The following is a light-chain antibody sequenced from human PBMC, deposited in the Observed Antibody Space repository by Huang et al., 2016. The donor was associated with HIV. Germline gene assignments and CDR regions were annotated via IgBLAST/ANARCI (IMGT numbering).Light chain of an antibody. V-gene: IGKV1-33*01. CDR2: DAS. CDR3: QQFDNLPIT. Sequence: DVQMTQSPSSLSVSVGDRVTITCQASQDISNSLNWYQQKPGKAPKFLIYDASNLEKGVPSRFSGSGSGTHFTLTITSLQPEDIATYYCQQFDNLPITFGQGTRLEI. CDR1: QDISNS. J-gene: IGKJ5*01.